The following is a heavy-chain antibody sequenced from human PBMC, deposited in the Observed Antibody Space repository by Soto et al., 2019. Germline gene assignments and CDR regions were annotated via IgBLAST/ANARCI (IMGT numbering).Heavy chain of an antibody. CDR1: GGSISSYY. J-gene: IGHJ6*02. CDR3: ARDAGYCSSTSCLYGMDV. CDR2: IYYSGST. D-gene: IGHD2-2*01. V-gene: IGHV4-59*01. Sequence: SETLSLTCTASGGSISSYYWSWIRQPPGKGLEWIGYIYYSGSTNYNPSLKSRVTISVDTSKNQFSLKLSSVTAADTAVYYCARDAGYCSSTSCLYGMDVWGQGTTVTVSS.